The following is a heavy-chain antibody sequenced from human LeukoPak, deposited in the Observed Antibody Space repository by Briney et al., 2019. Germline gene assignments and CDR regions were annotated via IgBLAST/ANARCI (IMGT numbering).Heavy chain of an antibody. CDR2: ISSSGSTT. Sequence: GGSLRLSCAASGFTLSSYEMNWVRQAPGKGLEWVSYISSSGSTTYYADSVKGRFTISRDNAKNSLNLQMNSLRAEDTAVYYCARGSYRGVFDYWGQGTLVTVSS. CDR3: ARGSYRGVFDY. J-gene: IGHJ4*02. V-gene: IGHV3-48*03. CDR1: GFTLSSYE. D-gene: IGHD1-26*01.